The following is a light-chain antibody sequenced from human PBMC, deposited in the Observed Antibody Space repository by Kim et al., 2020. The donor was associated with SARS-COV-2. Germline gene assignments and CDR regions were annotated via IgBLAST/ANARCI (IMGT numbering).Light chain of an antibody. CDR2: GAS. Sequence: SVGDRVTITSRARQDSRNELGWEQQKPGRAPKRLIDGASRLQSGVPSRCSGSGAGTEFTLTISSGQLEDIATYVCLEHNTEPSAFGQGGRREIK. CDR3: LEHNTEPSA. J-gene: IGKJ5*01. V-gene: IGKV1-17*01. CDR1: QDSRNE.